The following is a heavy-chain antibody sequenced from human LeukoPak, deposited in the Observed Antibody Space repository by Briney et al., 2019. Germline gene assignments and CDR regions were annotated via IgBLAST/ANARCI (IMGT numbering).Heavy chain of an antibody. CDR1: GFTFSSYA. Sequence: GGSLRLSCAASGFTFSSYAMSWVRQAPGKGLEWVSAISGSGGSTYYADSVKGRFTISRDNSKNTLYLQMNSLRAEDTAVYYCAKALRFLEWLPPAYYYYMDVWGKGTTVTVSS. J-gene: IGHJ6*03. V-gene: IGHV3-23*01. CDR3: AKALRFLEWLPPAYYYYMDV. D-gene: IGHD3-3*01. CDR2: ISGSGGST.